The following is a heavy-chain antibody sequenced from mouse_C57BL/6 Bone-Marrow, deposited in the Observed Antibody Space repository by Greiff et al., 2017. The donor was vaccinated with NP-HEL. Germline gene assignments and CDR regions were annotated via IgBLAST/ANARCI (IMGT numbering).Heavy chain of an antibody. V-gene: IGHV1-81*01. CDR2: IYPRSGNT. Sequence: VQLQQSGAELARPGASVKLSCKASGYTFTSYGISWVKQRTGQGLEWIGEIYPRSGNTYYNEKFKGKATLTAAKSSSTAYMELRSLTSEDSAVYFCAREGDYDGFAYWGQGTLVTVSA. J-gene: IGHJ3*01. CDR1: GYTFTSYG. D-gene: IGHD2-4*01. CDR3: AREGDYDGFAY.